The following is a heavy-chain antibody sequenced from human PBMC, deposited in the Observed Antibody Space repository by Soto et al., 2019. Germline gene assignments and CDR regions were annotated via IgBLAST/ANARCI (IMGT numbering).Heavy chain of an antibody. V-gene: IGHV5-10-1*01. CDR1: GYSFTSYW. D-gene: IGHD2-15*01. CDR3: ARSCSGGSCYSVLYYYYGMDV. CDR2: IDPSDSYT. Sequence: GESLKISCKGSGYSFTSYWISWVRQMPGKGLESMGRIDPSDSYTNYSPSFQGHVTISADKSISTAYLQWSSLKASDTAMYYCARSCSGGSCYSVLYYYYGMDVWGQGTTVTVSS. J-gene: IGHJ6*02.